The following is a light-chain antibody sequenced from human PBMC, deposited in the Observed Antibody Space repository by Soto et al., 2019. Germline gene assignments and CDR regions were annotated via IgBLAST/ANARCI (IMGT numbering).Light chain of an antibody. J-gene: IGLJ2*01. CDR2: DVS. V-gene: IGLV2-14*03. CDR1: SSDVGGYNY. Sequence: QPVLTQPASVSGSPGQSITISCTGTSSDVGGYNYVSWYQHHPGKAPKLMIYDVSNRPSGVSNRFSGSKSDNTASLTISGLQAEDEADYYCSSYTSTNTVVFGGGTKLTVL. CDR3: SSYTSTNTVV.